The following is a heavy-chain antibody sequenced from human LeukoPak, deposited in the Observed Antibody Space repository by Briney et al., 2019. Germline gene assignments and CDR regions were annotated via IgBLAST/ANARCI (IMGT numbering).Heavy chain of an antibody. V-gene: IGHV3-74*01. CDR2: INGDETSK. CDR1: GFSLRDYW. J-gene: IGHJ4*02. Sequence: GGSLRLSCAASGFSLRDYWMHWIRQDPEKGLVWVSRINGDETSKIYADYVKGRFTISRDNAKNTLYLQMNSLSAEDTAVYFCARDRAERNWNYPTPFDYRGQGTPVPGSS. D-gene: IGHD1-7*01. CDR3: ARDRAERNWNYPTPFDY.